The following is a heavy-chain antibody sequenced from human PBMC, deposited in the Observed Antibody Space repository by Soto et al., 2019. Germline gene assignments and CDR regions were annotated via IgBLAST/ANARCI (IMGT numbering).Heavy chain of an antibody. CDR3: ARGNVYCGMDV. CDR1: GLAFSSYE. Sequence: GGSLRLSCAVSGLAFSSYEMNWVRQAPGKGLEWVSFIANSGTTLDYADSVKGRFTISRDNAKNSLYLQMNSLRADDTAVYYCARGNVYCGMDVWGQGPTVTGSS. CDR2: IANSGTTL. V-gene: IGHV3-48*03. J-gene: IGHJ6*02.